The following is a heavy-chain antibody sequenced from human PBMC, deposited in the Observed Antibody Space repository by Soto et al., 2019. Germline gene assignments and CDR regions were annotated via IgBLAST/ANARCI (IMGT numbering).Heavy chain of an antibody. V-gene: IGHV4-30-4*01. D-gene: IGHD4-17*01. CDR1: GGSISSGGYS. J-gene: IGHJ6*02. CDR3: ARDAVTTDYYYYGMDV. CDR2: IYYSGST. Sequence: SETLSLTCAVSGGSISSGGYSWSWIRQPPGKGLEWIGYIYYSGSTYYNASLKSRVTISVDTSKNQFSLKLSSVTAADTAVYYCARDAVTTDYYYYGMDVWGQGTTVTVSS.